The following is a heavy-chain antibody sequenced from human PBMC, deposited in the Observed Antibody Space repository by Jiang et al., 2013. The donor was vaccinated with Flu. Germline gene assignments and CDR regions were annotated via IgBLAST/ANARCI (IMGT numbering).Heavy chain of an antibody. V-gene: IGHV4-39*01. CDR2: VYYSGYT. D-gene: IGHD3-10*01. CDR3: ARQRGDTMVRGVIKDWFDP. J-gene: IGHJ5*02. CDR1: GDSISSSIYY. Sequence: GSGLVKPSETLSLTCTVSGDSISSSIYYWGWIRQPPGKGLEWIGSVYYSGYTYFNPSLQSRVTISVDTSENQFSLKLSSVTAADTAVYYRARQRGDTMVRGVIKDWFDPWGQGTQVTVSS.